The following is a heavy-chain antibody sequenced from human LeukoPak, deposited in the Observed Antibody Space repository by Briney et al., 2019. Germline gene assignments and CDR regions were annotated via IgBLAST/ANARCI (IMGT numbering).Heavy chain of an antibody. V-gene: IGHV3-7*01. J-gene: IGHJ4*02. CDR2: IKQDGSEK. CDR3: GRAQEVDY. CDR1: GFTFSSYW. Sequence: GGSLRLSCAASGFTFSSYWMSWVRQAPGKGLEWVANIKQDGSEKYYVDSVKGRFTISRDNAKNSLYLQMKTLRVEVTAVYYCGRAQEVDYWGQGTLVTVSS.